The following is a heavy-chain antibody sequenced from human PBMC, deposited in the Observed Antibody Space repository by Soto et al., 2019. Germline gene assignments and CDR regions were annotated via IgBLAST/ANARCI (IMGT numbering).Heavy chain of an antibody. Sequence: SETLSLTCTVSGGSISSYYWSWIRQPPGKGLEWIGYIYYSGSTNYNPSLKSRVTISVDTSKNQFSLKLSSVTAADTAVYYCARDRGYDFWSGYHYYFDYWGQGTLVTVS. J-gene: IGHJ4*02. D-gene: IGHD3-3*01. CDR2: IYYSGST. CDR3: ARDRGYDFWSGYHYYFDY. V-gene: IGHV4-59*01. CDR1: GGSISSYY.